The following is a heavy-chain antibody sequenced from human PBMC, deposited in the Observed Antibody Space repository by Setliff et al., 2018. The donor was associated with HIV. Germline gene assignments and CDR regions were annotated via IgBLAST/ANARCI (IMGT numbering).Heavy chain of an antibody. V-gene: IGHV4-39*01. CDR3: VNPSGAMGDFDS. Sequence: SETLSLTCTVSGGSISSISYYWGWIRQPPGKGLEWIGSIYYSGSTYYNPSLKSRVTISVDTSKNQFSLKLNSVTAADTAMYYCVNPSGAMGDFDSWGQGTLVTVSS. D-gene: IGHD3-16*01. J-gene: IGHJ4*02. CDR2: IYYSGST. CDR1: GGSISSISYY.